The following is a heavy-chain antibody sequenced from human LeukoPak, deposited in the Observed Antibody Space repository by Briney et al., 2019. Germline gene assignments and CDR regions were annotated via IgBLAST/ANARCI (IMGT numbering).Heavy chain of an antibody. V-gene: IGHV1-8*01. CDR1: GYTFTSYD. CDR2: MNPNSGNT. D-gene: IGHD6-19*01. CDR3: ARVESVAGNSSPYGMDV. Sequence: ASVKVSCKASGYTFTSYDINWVRQATGQGLEWMGWMNPNSGNTGYAQKFQGRVTMTRNTSISTAYMELSSLRSEDTAVYYCARVESVAGNSSPYGMDVWGQGTTVTVSS. J-gene: IGHJ6*02.